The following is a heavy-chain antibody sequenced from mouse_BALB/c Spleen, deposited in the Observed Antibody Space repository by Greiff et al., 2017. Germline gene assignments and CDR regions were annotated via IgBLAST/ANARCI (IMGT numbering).Heavy chain of an antibody. CDR3: ARTGDGYYNYYYAMDY. D-gene: IGHD2-3*01. CDR1: GFSLSRYS. Sequence: VKLMESGPGLVAPSQSLSITCTVSGFSLSRYSVHWVRQPPGKGLEWLGMIWGGGSTDYNSALKSRLSISKDNSKSQVFLKMNSLQTDDTAMYYCARTGDGYYNYYYAMDYWGQGTSVTVSS. V-gene: IGHV2-6-4*01. CDR2: IWGGGST. J-gene: IGHJ4*01.